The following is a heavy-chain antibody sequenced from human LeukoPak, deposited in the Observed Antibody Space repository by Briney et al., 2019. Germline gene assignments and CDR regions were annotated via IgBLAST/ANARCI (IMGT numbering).Heavy chain of an antibody. D-gene: IGHD3-3*01. CDR1: GFTFSSYS. J-gene: IGHJ6*04. Sequence: GGSLRLSCAASGFTFSSYSMSWVRQAPGKGLEWVAGISGSGGSTYYADSVKGRFTISRDNAKNTLYRQMNSLRAEDTAVYYCARDRGSYKSTILGVVKVGGYYYYGMDVWGEGTTVTVSS. V-gene: IGHV3-23*01. CDR2: ISGSGGST. CDR3: ARDRGSYKSTILGVVKVGGYYYYGMDV.